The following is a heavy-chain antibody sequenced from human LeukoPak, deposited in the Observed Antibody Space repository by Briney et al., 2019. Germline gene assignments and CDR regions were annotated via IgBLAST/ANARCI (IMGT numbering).Heavy chain of an antibody. J-gene: IGHJ5*02. CDR3: ARRGYYDSSGYYYNWFDP. CDR1: GGSISSYY. V-gene: IGHV4-59*08. D-gene: IGHD3-22*01. CDR2: IYYSGST. Sequence: SETLSLTCTASGGSISSYYWSWIRQPPGKGLEWIGYIYYSGSTNYNPSLKSRVTISVDTSKNQFSLKLSSVTAADTAVYYCARRGYYDSSGYYYNWFDPWGQGTLVTVSS.